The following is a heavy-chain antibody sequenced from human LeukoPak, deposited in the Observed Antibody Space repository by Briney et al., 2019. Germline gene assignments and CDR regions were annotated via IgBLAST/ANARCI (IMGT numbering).Heavy chain of an antibody. Sequence: ASVKVSCKASGYTFTGYYMHWVRQAPGQGLEWMGWINPNSGGTNYAQKFQGRVTMTRDTSISTAYMELSRLRSDDTAVYYCARANPTTAGFDYWGQGTLVTVSS. CDR1: GYTFTGYY. J-gene: IGHJ4*02. CDR2: INPNSGGT. V-gene: IGHV1-2*02. D-gene: IGHD1-1*01. CDR3: ARANPTTAGFDY.